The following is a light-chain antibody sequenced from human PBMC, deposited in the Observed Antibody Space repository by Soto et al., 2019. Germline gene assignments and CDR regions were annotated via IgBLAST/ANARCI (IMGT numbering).Light chain of an antibody. CDR3: QQYHSYPLT. V-gene: IGKV1-5*03. CDR2: KAS. CDR1: QSISAW. Sequence: DIQMTQSPSTLSASVGERVTITCRASQSISAWFAWYQQKPGKAPKLLIYKASNVERGVPSRFSGSGSGTEFTLTISSLQPDDFATYYCQQYHSYPLTFGPGTRLEIK. J-gene: IGKJ5*01.